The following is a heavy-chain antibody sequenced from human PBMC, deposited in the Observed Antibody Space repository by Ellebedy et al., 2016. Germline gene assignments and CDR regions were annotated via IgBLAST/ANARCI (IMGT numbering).Heavy chain of an antibody. CDR2: IYLSGST. J-gene: IGHJ3*01. CDR3: AKWNGGWYAFEV. CDR1: GDSISNYY. V-gene: IGHV4-4*07. Sequence: SETLSLTCTVSGDSISNYYWSWIRQPAGKALEWIGRIYLSGSTNYNPCLKSRVTMSIDTSKSQFSLRLTSVTAADTAVYYCAKWNGGWYAFEVWGQGTMVTVSS. D-gene: IGHD6-19*01.